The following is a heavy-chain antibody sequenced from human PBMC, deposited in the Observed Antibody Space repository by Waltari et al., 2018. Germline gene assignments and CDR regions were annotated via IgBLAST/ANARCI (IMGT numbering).Heavy chain of an antibody. J-gene: IGHJ3*02. CDR1: GFSVSNSY. CDR3: ATFSNWVHDTFDI. D-gene: IGHD3-16*01. V-gene: IGHV3-53*01. Sequence: EVQLVESGGGLIQPGGSLRLSCAASGFSVSNSYVSWVRQAPGRVLEWISFIYGVDSTLYVDSVKGRFTVSRDNSKNTLHLQMNSVRVDDTAVYYCATFSNWVHDTFDIWGQGTLVSVSS. CDR2: IYGVDST.